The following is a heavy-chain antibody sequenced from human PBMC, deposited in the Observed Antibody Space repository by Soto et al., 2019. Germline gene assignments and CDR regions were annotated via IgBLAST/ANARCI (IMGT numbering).Heavy chain of an antibody. V-gene: IGHV3-74*01. CDR1: GFTFSSYW. CDR3: ARPRYDGSGTPFDH. Sequence: EVQLVESGGGLVQPGGSLRLSCAASGFTFSSYWMHWVRQAPGKGLVWVSRITGDGSSTNYADSVKGRFIISRDNAKITLYLQMNSLRAEDTAVYFCARPRYDGSGTPFDHWGQGTLVTVSS. D-gene: IGHD3-22*01. CDR2: ITGDGSST. J-gene: IGHJ4*02.